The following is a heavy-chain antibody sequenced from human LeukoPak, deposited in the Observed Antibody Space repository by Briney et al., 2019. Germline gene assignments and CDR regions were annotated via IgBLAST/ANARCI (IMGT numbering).Heavy chain of an antibody. CDR1: GYTFTGYY. Sequence: ASVKVSCKASGYTFTGYYMHWVRQAPGQGLEWMGWINPNSGGTNYAQKFQGRVTMIRDTSISTAYMELSRLRSDDTAVYYCARAPDYGDDGNYGMDVWGQGTTVTVSS. CDR2: INPNSGGT. J-gene: IGHJ6*02. V-gene: IGHV1-2*02. CDR3: ARAPDYGDDGNYGMDV. D-gene: IGHD4-17*01.